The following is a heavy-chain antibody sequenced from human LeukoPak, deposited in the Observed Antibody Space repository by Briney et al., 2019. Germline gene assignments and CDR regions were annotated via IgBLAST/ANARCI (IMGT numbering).Heavy chain of an antibody. CDR1: GGFISSYY. V-gene: IGHV4-59*08. J-gene: IGHJ4*02. CDR3: ARSLVRATTYYFDY. CDR2: IYYSGST. Sequence: PSETLSLTCTVSGGFISSYYWSWIRQLPGKGLEWIGYIYYSGSTNYNPSLKSRVTISVDTSKNQFSLKLSSVTAADTAVYYCARSLVRATTYYFDYWGQGTLVTVSS. D-gene: IGHD5-24*01.